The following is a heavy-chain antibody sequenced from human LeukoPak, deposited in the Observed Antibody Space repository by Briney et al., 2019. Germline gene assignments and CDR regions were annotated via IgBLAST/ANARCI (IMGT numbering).Heavy chain of an antibody. CDR2: IKSKTDGGTT. J-gene: IGHJ3*02. V-gene: IGHV3-15*01. D-gene: IGHD1-26*01. CDR3: TTSFDSGSYEHDAFDI. CDR1: GFTFSNAW. Sequence: GGSLRLSCAASGFTFSNAWMSWVRQAPGKGLEWVGRIKSKTDGGTTDYAAPVKGRFTISRDDSKNTLYLQMNSLKTEDTAVYYCTTSFDSGSYEHDAFDIWGQGTIVTVSS.